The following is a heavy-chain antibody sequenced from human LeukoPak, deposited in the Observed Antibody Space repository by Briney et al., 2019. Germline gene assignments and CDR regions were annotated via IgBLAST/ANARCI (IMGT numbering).Heavy chain of an antibody. V-gene: IGHV3-43*02. D-gene: IGHD3-22*01. J-gene: IGHJ4*02. Sequence: GGSLRLSCVASGFTFDDYALHWVRQVPGKRLEWVTLISGDGNSTYYADSVKGRFTISRDNAKNTLYLQMNRLRAEDTAVYFCAKRGVVIRVILVGFHKEAYYFDSWGQGALVTVSS. CDR2: ISGDGNST. CDR1: GFTFDDYA. CDR3: AKRGVVIRVILVGFHKEAYYFDS.